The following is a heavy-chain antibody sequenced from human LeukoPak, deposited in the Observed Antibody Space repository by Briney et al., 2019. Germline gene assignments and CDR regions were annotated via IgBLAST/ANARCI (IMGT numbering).Heavy chain of an antibody. V-gene: IGHV1-24*01. D-gene: IGHD2-2*01. J-gene: IGHJ6*03. Sequence: ASVKVSCKVSGCTLTELSMHWVRQAPGKGLEWMGGFDPEDGETIYAQKFQGRVTMTEDTSTDTAYMELSSLRSEDTAVYYCARSPSPKYGIVVVPAAMGLPLYYYYMDVWGKGTTVTVSS. CDR1: GCTLTELS. CDR2: FDPEDGET. CDR3: ARSPSPKYGIVVVPAAMGLPLYYYYMDV.